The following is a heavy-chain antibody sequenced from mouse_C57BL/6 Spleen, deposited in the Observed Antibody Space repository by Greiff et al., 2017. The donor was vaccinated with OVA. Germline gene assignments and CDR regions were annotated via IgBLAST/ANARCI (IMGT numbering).Heavy chain of an antibody. Sequence: EVKVVESGGGLVKPGGSLKLSCAASGFTFSSYAMSWVRQTPEKRLEWVATISDGGSYTYYPDNVKGRFTISRDNAKNNLYLQMSHLKSEDTAMYDCARERSYGSSYSAIDYWGQGTSVTVSS. CDR2: ISDGGSYT. CDR3: ARERSYGSSYSAIDY. D-gene: IGHD1-1*01. CDR1: GFTFSSYA. V-gene: IGHV5-4*01. J-gene: IGHJ4*01.